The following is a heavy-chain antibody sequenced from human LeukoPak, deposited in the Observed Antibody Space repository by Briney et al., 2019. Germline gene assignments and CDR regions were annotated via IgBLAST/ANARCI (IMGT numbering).Heavy chain of an antibody. Sequence: PSETLSLTCAVYGGSFSGYYWSWIRQPSGKGLEWIGEINHSGSTNYNPSLKSRVTISVDTSKNQFSLKLSSVTAADTAVYYCARGYYDSSGHDAFDIWGQGTMVTVSS. CDR3: ARGYYDSSGHDAFDI. D-gene: IGHD3-22*01. J-gene: IGHJ3*02. V-gene: IGHV4-34*01. CDR2: INHSGST. CDR1: GGSFSGYY.